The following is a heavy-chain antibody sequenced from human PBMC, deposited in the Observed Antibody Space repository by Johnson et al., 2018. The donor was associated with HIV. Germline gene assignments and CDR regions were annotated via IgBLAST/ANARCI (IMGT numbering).Heavy chain of an antibody. CDR3: AIGRGYDYDALDF. CDR1: GFSFSSYA. Sequence: VQLVESGGGVVQPGGSLRLSCAASGFSFSSYAMHWVRQAPGKGLEWVAVIWYDGSNNYYADSVKGRFTISKDNSRNTLFLHMNSLRADDTAVYYCAIGRGYDYDALDFWGQGTMVTVSS. CDR2: IWYDGSNN. D-gene: IGHD5-12*01. J-gene: IGHJ3*01. V-gene: IGHV3-33*01.